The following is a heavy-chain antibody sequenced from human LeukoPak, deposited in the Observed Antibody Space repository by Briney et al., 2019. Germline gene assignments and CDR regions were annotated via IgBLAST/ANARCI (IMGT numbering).Heavy chain of an antibody. J-gene: IGHJ4*02. CDR3: ARGRWRSLDY. D-gene: IGHD2-21*01. CDR2: IYHSGST. Sequence: PSETLSLTCAVSGGSISSGGYSWSWIRQPPGKGLEWIGYIYHSGSTYYNPSLKSRVTISVDRSKNQFSLKLSSVTAADTAVYYCARGRWRSLDYWGRGTLVTVSS. V-gene: IGHV4-30-2*01. CDR1: GGSISSGGYS.